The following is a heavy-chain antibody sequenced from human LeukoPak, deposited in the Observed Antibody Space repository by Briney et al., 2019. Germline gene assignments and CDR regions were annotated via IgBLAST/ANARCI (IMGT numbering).Heavy chain of an antibody. J-gene: IGHJ6*03. CDR2: MSGSSDAE. D-gene: IGHD3-10*01. V-gene: IGHV3-23*01. Sequence: AGGSLRLSCAASGFTFSDFAMTWVRQAHGKGLEWVSTMSGSSDAEYYADSVKGRCTISRDNSKNTLYLQMNSLRAEDTAVYYCTKDRGHPYSSYHMDVWGKGTTVTVSS. CDR3: TKDRGHPYSSYHMDV. CDR1: GFTFSDFA.